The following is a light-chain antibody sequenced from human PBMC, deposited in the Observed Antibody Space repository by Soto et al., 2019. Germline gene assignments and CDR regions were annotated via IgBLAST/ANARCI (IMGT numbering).Light chain of an antibody. CDR1: QTITRF. J-gene: IGKJ1*01. CDR3: QQSYMTPWT. V-gene: IGKV1-39*01. CDR2: AAS. Sequence: DIQVTQSPSSLSASVGDRVTITCRASQTITRFLNWYQQKPGKAPKLLIYAASSLQSGVPSRYSGSGSGTDFTLTISSLQPEDSASYYCQQSYMTPWTFGQGTKVEIK.